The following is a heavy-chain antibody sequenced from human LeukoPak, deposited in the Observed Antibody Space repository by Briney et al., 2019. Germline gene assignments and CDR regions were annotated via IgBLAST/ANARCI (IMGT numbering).Heavy chain of an antibody. CDR2: IKSKTDGGTT. J-gene: IGHJ4*02. Sequence: ETLSLTCSVSGGSLGSLYWSWVRQAPGKGLEWVGRIKSKTDGGTTDYAAPVKGRFTISRDDSKNTLYLQMNSLKTEDTAVYYCTTGFILPLDYWGQGTLVTVSS. V-gene: IGHV3-15*01. D-gene: IGHD2-21*01. CDR3: TTGFILPLDY. CDR1: GGSLGSLY.